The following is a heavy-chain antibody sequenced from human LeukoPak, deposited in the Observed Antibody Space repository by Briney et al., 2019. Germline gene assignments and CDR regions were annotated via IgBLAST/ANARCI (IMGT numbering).Heavy chain of an antibody. J-gene: IGHJ3*02. V-gene: IGHV3-30-3*01. CDR1: GFTFSSYA. Sequence: GGSLRLSCAASGFTFSSYAMHWVRQAPGKGLEWVAVISYDGSNKYYADSVKGRFTISRDNSKNTLYLQMNSLRAEDTAVYYCAKDHSSTSRTDAFDIWGQGTMVTVSS. D-gene: IGHD2-2*01. CDR3: AKDHSSTSRTDAFDI. CDR2: ISYDGSNK.